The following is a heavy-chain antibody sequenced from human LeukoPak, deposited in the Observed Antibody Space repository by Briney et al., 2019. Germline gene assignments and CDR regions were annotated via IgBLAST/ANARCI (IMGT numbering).Heavy chain of an antibody. CDR2: ISSSGSTI. D-gene: IGHD4-23*01. V-gene: IGHV3-48*04. CDR3: ARDYGGSSPFDY. CDR1: GYTVSSYG. Sequence: PGGSLRLSCAASGYTVSSYGTHWVRQAPGKGLEWVSYISSSGSTIYYADSVKGRFTISRDNAKNSLYLQMNSLRAEDTAVYYCARDYGGSSPFDYWGQGTLVTVSS. J-gene: IGHJ4*02.